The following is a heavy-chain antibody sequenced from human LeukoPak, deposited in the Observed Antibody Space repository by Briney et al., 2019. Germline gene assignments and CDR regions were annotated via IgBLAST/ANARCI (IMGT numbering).Heavy chain of an antibody. Sequence: SETLSLTCTVSGGSISNYYWSWIRQPPGKGLEWIGYISHSGSANYSPSLKSRVTISLDTSKNQFSLKLSSVTAADTAVYYCAGHHPRNTVDFWGQGTLVTVSS. J-gene: IGHJ4*02. D-gene: IGHD2/OR15-2a*01. V-gene: IGHV4-59*08. CDR1: GGSISNYY. CDR3: AGHHPRNTVDF. CDR2: ISHSGSA.